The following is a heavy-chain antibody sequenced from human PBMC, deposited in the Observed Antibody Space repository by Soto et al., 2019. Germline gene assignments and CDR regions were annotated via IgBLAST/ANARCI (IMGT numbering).Heavy chain of an antibody. CDR2: IYWDDDK. CDR3: AHRPKIDYTSGRYDYFDV. J-gene: IGHJ4*01. D-gene: IGHD6-19*01. Sequence: SGPTLVNPTQTLALTCTFSGFSLDTDEMGVSWIRQPPGKALEWLGIIYWDDDKRYNPSLRSRLTITKDTSKTQVVLTMTNVGPADTATYYRAHRPKIDYTSGRYDYFDVWGHGILVTVS. V-gene: IGHV2-5*02. CDR1: GFSLDTDEMG.